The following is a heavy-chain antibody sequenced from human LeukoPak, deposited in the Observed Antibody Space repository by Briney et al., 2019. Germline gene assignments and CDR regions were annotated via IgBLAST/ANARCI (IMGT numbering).Heavy chain of an antibody. CDR1: GFTFSSYG. CDR2: ISYDGSNK. V-gene: IGHV3-30*18. Sequence: GGSLRLSCAASGFTFSSYGMYWVRQAPGKGLEWVAVISYDGSNKYYADSVKGRFTISRDNSKNTLYLQMNSLRAEDTAVYYCAKIVGFVRGGDHAFDIWGQGTMVTVSS. D-gene: IGHD3-10*01. CDR3: AKIVGFVRGGDHAFDI. J-gene: IGHJ3*02.